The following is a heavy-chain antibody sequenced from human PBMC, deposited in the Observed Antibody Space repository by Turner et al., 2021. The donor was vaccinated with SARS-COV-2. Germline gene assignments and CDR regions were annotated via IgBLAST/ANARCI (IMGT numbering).Heavy chain of an antibody. J-gene: IGHJ6*02. Sequence: EVQLVESGGGLVKPGGSLRPSCAASGFTFSSHSMNWVRQAPGKGLEWVSSISSSSSYIYYADSVKGRFTIYRDNAKNSLYLQMNSLRAEDTAVYYCARDHRPVVVPAAKRAGSYYYGMDVWGQGTTVTVSS. CDR2: ISSSSSYI. CDR3: ARDHRPVVVPAAKRAGSYYYGMDV. CDR1: GFTFSSHS. D-gene: IGHD2-2*01. V-gene: IGHV3-21*01.